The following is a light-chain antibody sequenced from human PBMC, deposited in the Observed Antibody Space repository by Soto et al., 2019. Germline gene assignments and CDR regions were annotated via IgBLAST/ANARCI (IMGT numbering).Light chain of an antibody. CDR1: SSDVGGYNY. J-gene: IGLJ2*01. CDR3: RSYKSSSTYVV. Sequence: QSALTQPASVSGSPGQSITISCTGTSSDVGGYNYVSWYQQHPGKAPKLMIYDVSNRPSGVSNRFSGSKSGHTASLTISGLQAEDEADYYCRSYKSSSTYVVFGGGTKLTVL. CDR2: DVS. V-gene: IGLV2-14*01.